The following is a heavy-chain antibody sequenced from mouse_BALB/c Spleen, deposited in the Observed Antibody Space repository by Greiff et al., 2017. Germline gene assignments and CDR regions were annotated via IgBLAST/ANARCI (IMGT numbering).Heavy chain of an antibody. CDR1: GYTFTSYW. V-gene: IGHV1S41*01. J-gene: IGHJ2*01. D-gene: IGHD1-1*01. CDR2: IAPGSGST. CDR3: AREYYYGSSYDFDY. Sequence: DLVKPGASVKLSCKASGYTFTSYWINWIKQRPGQGLEWIGRIAPGSGSTYYNEMFKGKATLTVDTSSSTAYIQLSSLSSEDSAVYFCAREYYYGSSYDFDYWGQGTTLTVSS.